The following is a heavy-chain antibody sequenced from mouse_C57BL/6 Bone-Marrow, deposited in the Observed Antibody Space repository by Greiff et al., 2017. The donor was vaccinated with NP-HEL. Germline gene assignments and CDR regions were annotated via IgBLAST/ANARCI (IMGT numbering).Heavy chain of an antibody. Sequence: EVQLQQSGPELVKPGASVKISCKASGYSFTGYYMHWVKQSPEKSLEWIGEINPSTGGTSYNQKFKAKATLTVDKSSSTAYMQLKSLTSEDSAVYYGTRYAASYFGCWGQGTTLTVSS. CDR1: GYSFTGYY. CDR3: TRYAASYFGC. V-gene: IGHV1-42*01. J-gene: IGHJ2*01. CDR2: INPSTGGT. D-gene: IGHD6-1*01.